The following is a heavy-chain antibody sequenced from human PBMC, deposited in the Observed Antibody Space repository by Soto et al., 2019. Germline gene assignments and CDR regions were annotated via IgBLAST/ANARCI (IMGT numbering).Heavy chain of an antibody. J-gene: IGHJ4*02. D-gene: IGHD4-17*01. Sequence: QVQLQESGPGLVKPSETLSLTCTVSGGSISGYYWSWVRQPPVKGLEWIGYIYYRGTTNYNPSLKSRLTMSVDTSKNQFSLKLGSVTAADTAIYYCARTTGDGDLDYWGLGTLVTVSS. CDR3: ARTTGDGDLDY. CDR2: IYYRGTT. CDR1: GGSISGYY. V-gene: IGHV4-59*01.